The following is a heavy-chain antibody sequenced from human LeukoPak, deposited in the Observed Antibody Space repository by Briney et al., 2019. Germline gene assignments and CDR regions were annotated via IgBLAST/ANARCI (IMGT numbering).Heavy chain of an antibody. D-gene: IGHD2-2*01. Sequence: PGGSLRLSCAASGFTFSSYWMSWARQAPGKGLEWVANIKQDGSEKYYVDSVKGRFTISRDNAKNSLYLQMNSLRAEDTAVYYCASIVVVPAALYYFDYWGQGTLVTVSS. V-gene: IGHV3-7*01. CDR1: GFTFSSYW. J-gene: IGHJ4*02. CDR2: IKQDGSEK. CDR3: ASIVVVPAALYYFDY.